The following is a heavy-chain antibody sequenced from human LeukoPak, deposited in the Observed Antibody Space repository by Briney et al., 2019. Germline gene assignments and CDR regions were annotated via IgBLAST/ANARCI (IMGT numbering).Heavy chain of an antibody. D-gene: IGHD5-18*01. J-gene: IGHJ5*02. V-gene: IGHV4-61*02. CDR1: GGSISSGSYY. Sequence: SETLSLTCTVSGGSISSGSYYWSWIRQPAGKGLEWIGRIYTSGSTNYNPSLKSRVTISVDTSKNQFSLKLASVTAADTAIYYCAKGAGGFSYYNWFDPWGQGTLVTVSS. CDR2: IYTSGST. CDR3: AKGAGGFSYYNWFDP.